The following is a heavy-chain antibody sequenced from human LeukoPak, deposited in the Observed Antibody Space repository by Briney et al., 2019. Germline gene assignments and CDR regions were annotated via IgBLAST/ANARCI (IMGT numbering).Heavy chain of an antibody. Sequence: GGSLRLSCAASGFTFDDYAMHWVRQAPGKGLEWVSLISWDGGSTYYADSVKGRFTISRDNSKNSLYLQMNSLRAEDTALYYCAKDTATVTTDDYYYYGMDVWGQGTTVTVSS. CDR3: AKDTATVTTDDYYYYGMDV. CDR2: ISWDGGST. CDR1: GFTFDDYA. D-gene: IGHD4-17*01. V-gene: IGHV3-43D*03. J-gene: IGHJ6*02.